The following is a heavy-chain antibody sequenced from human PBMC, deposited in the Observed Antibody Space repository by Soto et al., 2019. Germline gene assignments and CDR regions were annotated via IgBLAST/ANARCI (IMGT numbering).Heavy chain of an antibody. V-gene: IGHV4-31*03. J-gene: IGHJ4*02. CDR2: IYYSGST. CDR3: AGRRKFYGDYGDY. CDR1: GGSISSGGYY. Sequence: QVQLQESGPGLVKPSQTLSLTCTVSGGSISSGGYYWSWIRQHPGKGLEWIGYIYYSGSTYYNPSLKSRVTISVDTSKNRVSLKLSSVTAADTAVYDCAGRRKFYGDYGDYWGQGTLVTVSS. D-gene: IGHD4-17*01.